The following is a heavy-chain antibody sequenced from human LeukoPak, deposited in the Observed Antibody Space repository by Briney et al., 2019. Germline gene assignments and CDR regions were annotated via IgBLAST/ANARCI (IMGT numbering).Heavy chain of an antibody. D-gene: IGHD3-9*01. Sequence: GRSLRLSCAASGFTFSTYAMHCVRQAPGKGLEYVSGISGNGGSTNYANSVKGRFTISRDNSKNTLYLQMGSLRAEDTAVYYCARGNVLTGYSRYWGQGTLVTVSS. CDR3: ARGNVLTGYSRY. CDR2: ISGNGGST. J-gene: IGHJ4*02. V-gene: IGHV3-64*01. CDR1: GFTFSTYA.